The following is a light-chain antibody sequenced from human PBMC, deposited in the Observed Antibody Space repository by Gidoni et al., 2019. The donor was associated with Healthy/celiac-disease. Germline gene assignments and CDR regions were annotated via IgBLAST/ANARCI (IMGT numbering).Light chain of an antibody. CDR1: QSVSSSY. V-gene: IGKV3-20*01. CDR3: QQYGSSSLT. CDR2: GAS. J-gene: IGKJ4*01. Sequence: IVLTQSPGTLSLSPGERATLSCRASQSVSSSYLAWYQQKPGQAPRLLIYGASSRATGIPDRFSGIGSVTDFTLTISRLEPEDFAVYYCQQYGSSSLTFGGGTKVEIK.